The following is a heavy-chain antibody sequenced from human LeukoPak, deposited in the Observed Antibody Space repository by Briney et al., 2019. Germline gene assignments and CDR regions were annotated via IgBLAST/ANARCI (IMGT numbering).Heavy chain of an antibody. J-gene: IGHJ3*02. D-gene: IGHD6-19*01. CDR1: GFTFTTYA. Sequence: GGSLRLSCEASGFTFTTYAVHWVRQAPGKGLEWLAIMSYDGSNKYYADYVKGRFTVSRDSSKNTVYLQMNSLRVDDTAIYYCALAVAALEAFDIWGQGTMVTVSS. V-gene: IGHV3-30-3*01. CDR3: ALAVAALEAFDI. CDR2: MSYDGSNK.